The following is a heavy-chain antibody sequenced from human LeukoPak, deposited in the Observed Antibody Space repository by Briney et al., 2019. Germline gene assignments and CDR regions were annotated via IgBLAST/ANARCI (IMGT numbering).Heavy chain of an antibody. CDR3: ASVHPSGSGYDFDY. D-gene: IGHD5-12*01. V-gene: IGHV3-74*01. J-gene: IGHJ4*02. CDR1: GFTFSSYW. CDR2: INSDGSST. Sequence: HPGGSLRLSCAASGFTFSSYWMHWVRQAPGKGLVWVSRINSDGSSTSYADSVKGRFTISRDNAKNTLYLQMNSLRAEDTAVYYRASVHPSGSGYDFDYWGQGTLVTVSS.